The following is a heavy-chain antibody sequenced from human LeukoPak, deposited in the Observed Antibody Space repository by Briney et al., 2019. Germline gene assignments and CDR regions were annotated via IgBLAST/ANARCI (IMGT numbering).Heavy chain of an antibody. D-gene: IGHD5-18*01. CDR2: ISGSSNYI. V-gene: IGHV3-21*01. J-gene: IGHJ5*01. CDR3: ATAGTGYSYRGLRYWFDS. Sequence: GGSLRLSCAASGFNFSTHIINWVRQAPGKGLEWVSLISGSSNYIYYADSLKGRFTISRDNAKNSLYLQMNSLRAEDTAVYYCATAGTGYSYRGLRYWFDSWGQGTLVTVSS. CDR1: GFNFSTHI.